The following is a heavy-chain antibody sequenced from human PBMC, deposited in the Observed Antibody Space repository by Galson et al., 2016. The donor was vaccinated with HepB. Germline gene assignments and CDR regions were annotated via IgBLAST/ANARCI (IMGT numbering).Heavy chain of an antibody. D-gene: IGHD1-26*01. J-gene: IGHJ4*02. CDR3: ARGRNGSGSSTDH. CDR2: IWYDGNE. V-gene: IGHV3-33*01. CDR1: GFIFSSYG. Sequence: SLRLSCAASGFIFSSYGMHWVRQAPGKGLEWVAVIWYDGNEYYADSVKGRFTISRDNSKNTLYLQMNTLRAEDTAVYYCARGRNGSGSSTDHWGQGTLVTVSS.